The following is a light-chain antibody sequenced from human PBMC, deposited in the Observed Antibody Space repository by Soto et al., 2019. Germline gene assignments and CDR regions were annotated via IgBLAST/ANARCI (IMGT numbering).Light chain of an antibody. J-gene: IGLJ2*01. CDR1: SSNIGSNT. Sequence: QSVLTQPPSASGTPGQRVTISCSGSSSNIGSNTVSWYQQLPGTAPKLLIYTNNQRPSGVPDRFSGSKSGTSASLAISGLQSEAEADYYCAAWDDSLNAVVFGGGTKLTVL. CDR2: TNN. CDR3: AAWDDSLNAVV. V-gene: IGLV1-44*01.